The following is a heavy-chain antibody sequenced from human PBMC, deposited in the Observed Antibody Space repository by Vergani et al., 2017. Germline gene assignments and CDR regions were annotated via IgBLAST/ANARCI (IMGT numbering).Heavy chain of an antibody. D-gene: IGHD3-10*01. CDR3: ARDQVTMLRGSDALDI. CDR2: IVPLYGTT. J-gene: IGHJ3*02. CDR1: GGTFSSYA. Sequence: QVQLVQSGAEVKKPGSSVKVSCQASGGTFSSYAVNWVRQAPGQGLEWMGRIVPLYGTTNRAQKFQGRLTITAEAGAAYMELSSLRSEDTAVYYCARDQVTMLRGSDALDIWGQGTMVTVSS. V-gene: IGHV1-69*13.